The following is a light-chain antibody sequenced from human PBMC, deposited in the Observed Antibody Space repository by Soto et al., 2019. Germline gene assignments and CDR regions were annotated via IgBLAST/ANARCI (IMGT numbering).Light chain of an antibody. CDR2: GAS. CDR3: QQYNNWPPTWT. Sequence: EIVLTQSPGTLSLSPGERATLSCRASHSVSSNLGWYQQKPGQAPRLLIYGASTRATGIPARFSGSGSGTEFTPTISSLQSEDFAVYYCQQYNNWPPTWTFGQGTKVDIK. CDR1: HSVSSN. J-gene: IGKJ1*01. V-gene: IGKV3-15*01.